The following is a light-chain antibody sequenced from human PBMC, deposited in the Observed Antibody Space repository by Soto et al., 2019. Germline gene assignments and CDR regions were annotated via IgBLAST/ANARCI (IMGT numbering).Light chain of an antibody. J-gene: IGKJ4*01. CDR1: QNVKTR. CDR2: DAF. Sequence: EKVMTQSPATLSVSPGERATLSCRASQNVKTRFAWYQQKPGQAHRLLIYDAFTRATGIPARVSGSASGTEFTLTISSLQSEDFAVYYCQQYDEWPLTFGGGTKVEIK. CDR3: QQYDEWPLT. V-gene: IGKV3-15*01.